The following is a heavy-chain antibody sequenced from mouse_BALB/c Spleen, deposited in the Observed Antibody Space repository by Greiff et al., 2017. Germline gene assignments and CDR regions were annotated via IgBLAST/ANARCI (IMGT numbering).Heavy chain of an antibody. Sequence: QVQLLQPGAELVKPGTSVKLSCKASGYNFTSYWINWVKLRPGKGLEWIGDIYPGRGSTNYNETFKSKATLTVDTSSSTAYMQLSSLASEDSALYYCARVLRLRDQYYAMDYWGQGTSVTVSA. CDR3: ARVLRLRDQYYAMDY. D-gene: IGHD1-2*01. CDR2: IYPGRGST. J-gene: IGHJ4*01. V-gene: IGHV1-55*01. CDR1: GYNFTSYW.